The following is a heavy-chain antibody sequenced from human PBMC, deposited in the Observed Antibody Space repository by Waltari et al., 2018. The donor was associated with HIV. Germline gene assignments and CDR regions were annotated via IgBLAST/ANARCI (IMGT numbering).Heavy chain of an antibody. J-gene: IGHJ5*02. D-gene: IGHD4-4*01. CDR2: MSYSGST. Sequence: QLQLQESGPGLVKSSETLSLTCTVSGGSMTSSRYYWGWIRQPPGKGLEWIGSMSYSGSTYQKSSLRSRLTISVDTSKNQFSLKLTSVTAADTAVYCCARSFSGYSNYFDPWGQGTLVTVSS. V-gene: IGHV4-39*01. CDR1: GGSMTSSRYY. CDR3: ARSFSGYSNYFDP.